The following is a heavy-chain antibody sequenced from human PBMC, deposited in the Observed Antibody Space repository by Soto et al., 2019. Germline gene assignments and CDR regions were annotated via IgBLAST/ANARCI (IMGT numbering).Heavy chain of an antibody. D-gene: IGHD3-10*01. Sequence: EVQLVESGGGLVKPGGSLRLSCAASGFTFSSYSMNWVRQAPGKGLEWVSSISSSSSYIYYADSVKGRFTISRDNAKNSLYLQMNSLRAEDTAVYYCARDSLELIWFETFDYWGQGTLVTVSS. J-gene: IGHJ4*02. CDR1: GFTFSSYS. CDR3: ARDSLELIWFETFDY. CDR2: ISSSSSYI. V-gene: IGHV3-21*01.